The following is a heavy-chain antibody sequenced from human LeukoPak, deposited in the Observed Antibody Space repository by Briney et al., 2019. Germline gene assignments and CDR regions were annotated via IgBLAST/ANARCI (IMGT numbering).Heavy chain of an antibody. D-gene: IGHD2-2*01. V-gene: IGHV4-59*08. Sequence: SETLSLTCTVSGGSISSYYWSWIRQPPGKGLEWIGYIYYSGTTHYNPSLRSRVTMSVDTSKNQFSLKLSSVTAADTAVYYCARRERYCSSTSCYANNWFDPWGQGTLVTVSS. CDR2: IYYSGTT. CDR3: ARRERYCSSTSCYANNWFDP. CDR1: GGSISSYY. J-gene: IGHJ5*02.